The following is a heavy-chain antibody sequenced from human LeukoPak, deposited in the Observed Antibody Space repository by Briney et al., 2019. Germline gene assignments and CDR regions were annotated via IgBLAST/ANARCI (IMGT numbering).Heavy chain of an antibody. Sequence: GGSLRLSCAASGFTFTTYWMTWVRQAPGKGLEWVANIKQDGSDKYYVDSVKGRFTISRDNARKSVYLQMNSLRAEDTAVCYCAKAGSIRFDYWGQGTLVTVSS. CDR3: AKAGSIRFDY. V-gene: IGHV3-7*03. D-gene: IGHD1-26*01. J-gene: IGHJ4*02. CDR1: GFTFTTYW. CDR2: IKQDGSDK.